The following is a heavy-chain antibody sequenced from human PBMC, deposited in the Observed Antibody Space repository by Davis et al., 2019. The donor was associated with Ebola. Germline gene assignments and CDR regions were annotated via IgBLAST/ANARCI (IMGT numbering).Heavy chain of an antibody. J-gene: IGHJ4*01. CDR3: AKDRHPLANNKIYYFDY. D-gene: IGHD2/OR15-2a*01. CDR2: ISADGTNK. Sequence: GESLKISCAASGFTSAMHWVRQATGKGLEWVAFISADGTNKYYTDSVKGRFTISRDNSKNTVYLQMNSLRPEDTAVYYCAKDRHPLANNKIYYFDYWGPGTLVTVSS. CDR1: GFTSA. V-gene: IGHV3-30-3*02.